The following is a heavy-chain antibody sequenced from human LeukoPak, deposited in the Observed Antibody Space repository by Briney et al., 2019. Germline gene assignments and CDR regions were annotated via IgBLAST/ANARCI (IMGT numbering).Heavy chain of an antibody. D-gene: IGHD1-14*01. CDR1: GFTFSSYG. J-gene: IGHJ4*02. Sequence: GGSLRLSCAASGFTFSSYGMTWVRQPPGKGLEWVSGIVGSGGSTYYADSVEGRFTISRDNSKNTLYLQMNSLRADDTAVYYCANPLGITVTPDYWGQGTLVTVSS. CDR3: ANPLGITVTPDY. V-gene: IGHV3-23*01. CDR2: IVGSGGST.